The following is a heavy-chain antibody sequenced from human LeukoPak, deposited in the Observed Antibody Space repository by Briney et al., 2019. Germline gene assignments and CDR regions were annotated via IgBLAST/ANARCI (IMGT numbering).Heavy chain of an antibody. CDR1: GGSMSSYY. CDR2: IHYSGTT. V-gene: IGHV4-59*01. J-gene: IGHJ6*03. D-gene: IGHD1-1*01. CDR3: ARVSWFPGTSYYYMDV. Sequence: SETLSLTCTVSGGSMSSYYWSWIRQPSGKGLEWIGYIHYSGTTNYNPSLKSRVTISVDTSKNQFSLKLSSVTAADTAVYFCARVSWFPGTSYYYMDVWGKGTTVTVSS.